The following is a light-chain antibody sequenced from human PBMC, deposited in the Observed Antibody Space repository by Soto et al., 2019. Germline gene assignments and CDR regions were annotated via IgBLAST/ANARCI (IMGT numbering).Light chain of an antibody. CDR1: QSISSW. CDR2: KAS. Sequence: DIQMTQSPSTLSASVGDRVTITCRASQSISSWLAWYQQKPGTAPKLLINKASTLQTGVPSRFSGSGSGTEFTLTISSLQPDDFATYYCQQYNDNWTFGQGTKVEIK. V-gene: IGKV1-5*03. J-gene: IGKJ1*01. CDR3: QQYNDNWT.